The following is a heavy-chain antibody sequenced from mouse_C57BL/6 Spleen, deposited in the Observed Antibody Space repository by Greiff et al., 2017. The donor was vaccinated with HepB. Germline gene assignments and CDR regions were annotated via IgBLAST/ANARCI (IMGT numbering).Heavy chain of an antibody. CDR3: ARGGYGSSYGFDY. V-gene: IGHV14-2*01. D-gene: IGHD1-1*01. CDR2: IDPEVGET. Sequence: EVKVVESGAELVKPGASVKLSCTASGFNIQDYYMHWVKQRTEQGLEWIGRIDPEVGETKYAPKFQGKATITADTSSNTAYLQLSSLTSEDTAVYYCARGGYGSSYGFDYWGQGTTLTVSS. J-gene: IGHJ2*01. CDR1: GFNIQDYY.